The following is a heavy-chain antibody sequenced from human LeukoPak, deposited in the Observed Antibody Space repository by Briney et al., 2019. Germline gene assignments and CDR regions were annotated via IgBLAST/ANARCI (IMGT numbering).Heavy chain of an antibody. CDR1: GFTVSTKY. CDR2: IYSGGST. V-gene: IGHV3-66*01. J-gene: IGHJ4*02. CDR3: VMKGGCSGGSCYPYYFDY. D-gene: IGHD2-15*01. Sequence: GGSLRLSCAASGFTVSTKYMSWVRQAPGKGLEWVSVIYSGGSTYYADSVKGRFTISRDNSKNTLYLQMNSLRAEDTAVYYCVMKGGCSGGSCYPYYFDYWGQRTLVTVSS.